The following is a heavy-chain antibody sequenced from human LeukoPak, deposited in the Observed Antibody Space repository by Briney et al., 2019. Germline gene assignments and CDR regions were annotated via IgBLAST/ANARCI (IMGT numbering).Heavy chain of an antibody. V-gene: IGHV3-66*01. D-gene: IGHD1-26*01. Sequence: TGGSLRLSCVASGFTFSSYWMSWVRQAPGKGLEWVSVIYSGGSTYYADSVKGRFTISRDNSKNTLYLQMNSLRAEDTAVYYCARVSGSSYYYYYGMDVWGQGTTVTVSS. CDR1: GFTFSSYW. CDR2: IYSGGST. J-gene: IGHJ6*02. CDR3: ARVSGSSYYYYYGMDV.